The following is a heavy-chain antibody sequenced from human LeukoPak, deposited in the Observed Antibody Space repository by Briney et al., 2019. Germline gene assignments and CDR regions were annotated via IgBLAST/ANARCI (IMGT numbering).Heavy chain of an antibody. CDR1: GGSIGSYY. J-gene: IGHJ4*02. V-gene: IGHV4-59*01. CDR3: ARVGWELLGPFDH. Sequence: SETLSLTCTVSGGSIGSYYWSRIRQPPGKGLEWIGYISYSENTNYNPSLKSRVTISVDRSKNQFSLKLRSVIAADTAVYYCARVGWELLGPFDHWGQGTLVTVSS. CDR2: ISYSENT. D-gene: IGHD1-26*01.